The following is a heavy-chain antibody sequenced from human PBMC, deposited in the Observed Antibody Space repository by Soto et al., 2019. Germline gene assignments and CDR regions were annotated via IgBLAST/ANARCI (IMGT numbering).Heavy chain of an antibody. D-gene: IGHD2-2*01. CDR1: EFTFSDSD. J-gene: IGHJ2*01. V-gene: IGHV3-13*01. CDR2: IGTVGDA. Sequence: EVNLVESGGGLVQPGGSLRLSCAASEFTFSDSDMHWVRHSAGKGLEWLSGIGTVGDAYYPPSVRGRFTISRENAKNSLYLQMHGLRAEDTAVYFCARGIEAQLMHFDLWGRGTLVTVSS. CDR3: ARGIEAQLMHFDL.